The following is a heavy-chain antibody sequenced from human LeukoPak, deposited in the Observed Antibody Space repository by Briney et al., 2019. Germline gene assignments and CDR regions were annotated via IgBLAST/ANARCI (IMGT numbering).Heavy chain of an antibody. Sequence: ASVKVSCKASGYPCTGYFIHCVRQAPGLGLEWMGWINPNSGGTNYAQKFQGWVTMTRVTSINTAYMELSSLKSDDTAVYYCARANYYDSIGDAFDIWGQGTVVTVSS. D-gene: IGHD3-22*01. V-gene: IGHV1-2*04. J-gene: IGHJ3*02. CDR1: GYPCTGYF. CDR2: INPNSGGT. CDR3: ARANYYDSIGDAFDI.